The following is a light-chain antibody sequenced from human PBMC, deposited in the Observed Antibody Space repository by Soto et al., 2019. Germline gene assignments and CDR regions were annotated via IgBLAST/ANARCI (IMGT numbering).Light chain of an antibody. CDR1: SGSIAANF. V-gene: IGLV6-57*04. J-gene: IGLJ3*02. CDR3: AAWDDGLNGWL. Sequence: NFMLTQPHSVSESPGKTVTISCTRSSGSIAANFVQWYQQRPGSAPTTVIYEDNQRPSGVPDRFSGSKSANSASLAISGLKSEDEADYYCAAWDDGLNGWLFGGGTKVTVL. CDR2: EDN.